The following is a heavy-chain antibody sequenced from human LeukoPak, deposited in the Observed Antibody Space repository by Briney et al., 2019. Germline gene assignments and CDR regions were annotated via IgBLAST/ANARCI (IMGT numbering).Heavy chain of an antibody. CDR3: AKGGRINCSGGSCYTADWFDP. Sequence: GASVKVSCKASGGTFSSYAISWVRQAPGQGLEWMGGIIPIFGTANYAQKFQGRVTITADKSTSTAYMELSSLRSEDTAVYYCAKGGRINCSGGSCYTADWFDPWGQGTLVTVSS. J-gene: IGHJ5*02. CDR1: GGTFSSYA. CDR2: IIPIFGTA. V-gene: IGHV1-69*06. D-gene: IGHD2-15*01.